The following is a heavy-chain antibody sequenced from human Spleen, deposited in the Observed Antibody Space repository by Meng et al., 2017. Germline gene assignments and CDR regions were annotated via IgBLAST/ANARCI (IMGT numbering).Heavy chain of an antibody. V-gene: IGHV3-48*03. CDR2: ISSSGSTT. CDR3: ARSRYYYYGMDV. J-gene: IGHJ6*02. Sequence: GESLKISCEASGFSFNNYEMNWVRQAPGKGLEWVSYISSSGSTTYDADAVKGRFTISRDNTKNSLYLQMNSLGAEDTAIYYCARSRYYYYGMDVWGQGTTVTVSS. CDR1: GFSFNNYE.